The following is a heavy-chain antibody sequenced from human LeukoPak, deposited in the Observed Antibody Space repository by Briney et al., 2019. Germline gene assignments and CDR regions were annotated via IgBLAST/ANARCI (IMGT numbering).Heavy chain of an antibody. D-gene: IGHD6-13*01. CDR2: IWYDGSIK. CDR1: GFTFSSYG. V-gene: IGHV3-33*01. J-gene: IGHJ4*02. Sequence: PGRSLRLSCAASGFTFSSYGMHWVRQAPGKGLEWVAVIWYDGSIKYYADSVKGRFTISRDNSKNTLYLQMNSLRAEDTAVYYCARATVQDSSWGTQLHFDYWGQGTLVTVSS. CDR3: ARATVQDSSWGTQLHFDY.